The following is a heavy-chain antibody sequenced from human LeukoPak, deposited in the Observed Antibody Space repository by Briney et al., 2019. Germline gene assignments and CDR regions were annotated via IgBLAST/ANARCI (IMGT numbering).Heavy chain of an antibody. D-gene: IGHD3-10*01. Sequence: GGSLRLSCAASGFTFSTYGMTWVRQAPGRGLEWVSAISGRAARTFYADSVKGRFTISRDNSKNTLSLQMNSLRAEDTAVYYCAKRGPGSPESGKYYFDYWGQGTLVTVSS. V-gene: IGHV3-23*01. J-gene: IGHJ4*02. CDR2: ISGRAART. CDR1: GFTFSTYG. CDR3: AKRGPGSPESGKYYFDY.